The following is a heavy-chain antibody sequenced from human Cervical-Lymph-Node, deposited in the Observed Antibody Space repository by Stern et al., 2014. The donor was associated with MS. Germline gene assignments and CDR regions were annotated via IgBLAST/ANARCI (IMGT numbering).Heavy chain of an antibody. Sequence: QLQLQESGPGLVKPSQTLSLTCTVSGGSISRGGYYWSWIRQHPGKGLEWIGYIYYSGSTYYNPSLKSRVTISVDTSKNQFSLKLSSVTAADTAVYYCARVSYDFWSGYYVFDYWGQGTLVTVSS. CDR1: GGSISRGGYY. J-gene: IGHJ4*02. V-gene: IGHV4-31*03. CDR3: ARVSYDFWSGYYVFDY. D-gene: IGHD3-3*01. CDR2: IYYSGST.